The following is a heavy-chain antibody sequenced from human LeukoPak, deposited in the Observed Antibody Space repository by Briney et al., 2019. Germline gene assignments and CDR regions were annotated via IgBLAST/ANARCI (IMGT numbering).Heavy chain of an antibody. CDR3: AIRDGHTDH. V-gene: IGHV1-3*03. J-gene: IGHJ4*02. Sequence: ASVKVSCKTSGYTFTNYAMHRVRQAPGQTIEWLAWINPANGYTRYSQHFQDRVTVSTDTSADTAYMELSSLRSEDKAVYYCAIRDGHTDHWGQGTLVTVSS. CDR1: GYTFTNYA. D-gene: IGHD5-24*01. CDR2: INPANGYT.